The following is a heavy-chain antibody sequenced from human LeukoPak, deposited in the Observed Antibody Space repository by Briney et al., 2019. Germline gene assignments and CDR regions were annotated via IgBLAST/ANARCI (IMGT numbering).Heavy chain of an antibody. CDR3: ARDLGYCSSTNCYTSFDY. V-gene: IGHV1-46*01. CDR2: INPSAGST. Sequence: ASVKVSCKASGYTFTNYYMHWVRQAPGQGLEWMGLINPSAGSTIYAQKFQGRVTITRDTSASTAYMELSSLRSEDTAVYYCARDLGYCSSTNCYTSFDYWGQGTLVTVSS. D-gene: IGHD2-2*02. CDR1: GYTFTNYY. J-gene: IGHJ4*02.